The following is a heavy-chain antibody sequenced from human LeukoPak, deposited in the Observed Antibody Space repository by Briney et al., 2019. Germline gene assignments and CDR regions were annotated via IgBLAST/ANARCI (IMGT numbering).Heavy chain of an antibody. CDR1: GFTFSTYS. CDR3: VRGGYRGFDYEY. CDR2: ISPDSNYK. D-gene: IGHD5-12*01. J-gene: IGHJ4*02. V-gene: IGHV3-21*01. Sequence: GGSLRLSCAASGFTFSTYSMNWLRLAPGRGLEWVSSISPDSNYKYYVDSVKGRFTIFGDNAKSSLYLQMNSLRAEDTAVYYCVRGGYRGFDYEYWGQGTLVTVSS.